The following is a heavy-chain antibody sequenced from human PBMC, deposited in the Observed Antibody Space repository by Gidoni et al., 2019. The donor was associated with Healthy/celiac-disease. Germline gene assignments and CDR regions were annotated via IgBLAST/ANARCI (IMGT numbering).Heavy chain of an antibody. V-gene: IGHV1-18*01. CDR2: ISAYNGNT. CDR1: GYSFTSSG. D-gene: IGHD2-15*01. Sequence: QVQLVQSGAEVKKPGASVTVSCKASGYSFTSSGISWVRQAPGKGLEWMRWISAYNGNTNYAQKLQGRVTMTTDTSTSTAYMELRSLRSDDTAVYYCARSNLTGRRYCSGGSCYPTEYFQHWGQGTLVTVSS. J-gene: IGHJ1*01. CDR3: ARSNLTGRRYCSGGSCYPTEYFQH.